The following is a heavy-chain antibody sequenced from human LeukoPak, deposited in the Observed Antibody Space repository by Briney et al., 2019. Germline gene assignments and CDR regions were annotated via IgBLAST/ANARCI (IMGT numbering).Heavy chain of an antibody. J-gene: IGHJ4*02. CDR1: GGSISSYY. CDR2: IYYSGST. CDR3: ARVAVGLRYFSYYDY. D-gene: IGHD3-9*01. Sequence: SETLSLTCAVSGGSISSYYWSWIRQPPGKGLEWIGYIYYSGSTNYNPSLKSRVTISVDTSKNQFSLKLNSVTAADTAVYYCARVAVGLRYFSYYDYWGQGAPVTVSS. V-gene: IGHV4-59*12.